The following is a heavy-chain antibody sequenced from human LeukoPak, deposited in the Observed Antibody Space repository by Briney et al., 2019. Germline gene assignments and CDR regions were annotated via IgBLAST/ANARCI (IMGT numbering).Heavy chain of an antibody. J-gene: IGHJ6*02. V-gene: IGHV3-23*01. Sequence: PGGSLRLSCAASGFTFSSYAMSWVRQAPGKGLEWVADISGSGGSTYYADSVKGRFTISRDNSKSTLYLQMNSLRAEDTAVYYCAKDHDFWSGSPYYYYGMDVWGQGTTVTVSS. D-gene: IGHD3-3*01. CDR1: GFTFSSYA. CDR3: AKDHDFWSGSPYYYYGMDV. CDR2: ISGSGGST.